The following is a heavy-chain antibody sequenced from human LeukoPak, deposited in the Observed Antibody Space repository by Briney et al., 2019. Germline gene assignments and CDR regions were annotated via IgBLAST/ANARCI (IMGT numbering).Heavy chain of an antibody. Sequence: SETLSLTCSVPGGSISSGDYYWSWIRQPPGKGLEWIGYIYYSGSTYYNPSLKSRISISVDTSKNQFSLKLSSATAADTAVYYGAREVSEMATSQGRYGLDVWGQGTTVIVSS. CDR3: AREVSEMATSQGRYGLDV. V-gene: IGHV4-30-4*01. D-gene: IGHD5-24*01. CDR2: IYYSGST. CDR1: GGSISSGDYY. J-gene: IGHJ6*02.